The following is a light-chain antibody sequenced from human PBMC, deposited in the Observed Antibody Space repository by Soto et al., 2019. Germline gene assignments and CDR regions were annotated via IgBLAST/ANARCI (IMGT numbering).Light chain of an antibody. V-gene: IGKV3-15*01. CDR2: GAS. CDR1: QSVSSN. CDR3: QKYNTRPPWT. J-gene: IGKJ1*01. Sequence: IVVAQNRSAVCGAGKERRSRWWRASQSVSSNLAWYQQKPGQAPRLLIYGASTRATGIPARFSGSGSGTEFTLTISSLQFEDFAVYYCQKYNTRPPWTFGQGTKVDIK.